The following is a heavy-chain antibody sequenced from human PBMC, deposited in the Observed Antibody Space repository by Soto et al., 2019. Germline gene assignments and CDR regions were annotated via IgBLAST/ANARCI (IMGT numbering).Heavy chain of an antibody. CDR2: ISAYNGNT. CDR3: ARGGSYDFWSGYCDY. D-gene: IGHD3-3*01. Sequence: ASLKVSCKASGYTYTRYGISWVRKDTGQGLEWMGWISAYNGNTNYAQKLQGRVTMTTDTSTSTAYMELRSLRSDDTAVYYCARGGSYDFWSGYCDYWGQGTLVTVSS. CDR1: GYTYTRYG. V-gene: IGHV1-18*01. J-gene: IGHJ4*02.